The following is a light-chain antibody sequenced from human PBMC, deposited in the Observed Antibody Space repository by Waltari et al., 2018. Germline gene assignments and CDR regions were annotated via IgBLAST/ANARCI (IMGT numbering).Light chain of an antibody. CDR2: LEGSGSY. V-gene: IGLV4-60*03. CDR1: SGHSSYI. J-gene: IGLJ1*01. Sequence: QPVLTQSSSASASLGSSVKLTCTLSSGHSSYIIAWHQQQPGKAPRYLMKLEGSGSYNKGSGVPDRFSGSSSGADRDLTISNLQSEDEADYYCETWDSNTRVFGTGTKVTVL. CDR3: ETWDSNTRV.